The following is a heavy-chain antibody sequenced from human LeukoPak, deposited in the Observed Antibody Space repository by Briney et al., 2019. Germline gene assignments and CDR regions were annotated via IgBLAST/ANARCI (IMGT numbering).Heavy chain of an antibody. V-gene: IGHV3-30*02. CDR2: IRYDGSNK. J-gene: IGHJ5*02. Sequence: PGGSLRLSCAASGFTFSSYGMHWVRQAPGKGLEGGAFIRYDGSNKYYADSVKGRFTISRDNSKNTLYLQMNSLRAEDTAVYYCAKDPPVAGFLYNWFDPWGQGTLVTVSS. D-gene: IGHD6-19*01. CDR1: GFTFSSYG. CDR3: AKDPPVAGFLYNWFDP.